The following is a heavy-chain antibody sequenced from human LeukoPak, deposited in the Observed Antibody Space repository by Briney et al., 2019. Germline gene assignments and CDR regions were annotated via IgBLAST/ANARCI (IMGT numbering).Heavy chain of an antibody. CDR2: ISSSSSYI. D-gene: IGHD3-10*01. Sequence: PGGSLRLSCAASGFTFSSYGMNWVRQAPGKGLEWVSSISSSSSYIYYADSVKGRFTISRDNAKNSLYLQMNSLRAEDTAVYYCARAEVGVFDYWGQGTLVTVSS. CDR1: GFTFSSYG. CDR3: ARAEVGVFDY. V-gene: IGHV3-21*01. J-gene: IGHJ4*02.